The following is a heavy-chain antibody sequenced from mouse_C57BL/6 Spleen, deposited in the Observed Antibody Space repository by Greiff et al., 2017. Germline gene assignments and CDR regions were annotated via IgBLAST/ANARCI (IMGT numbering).Heavy chain of an antibody. V-gene: IGHV1-52*01. J-gene: IGHJ3*01. CDR3: SRRDPDYDTFAY. CDR2: IDPSDSET. Sequence: QVQLQQPGAELVRPGSSVKLSCKASGYTFTSYWMHWVKQRPIQGLEWIGNIDPSDSETHYNQKFKDKATLTVDKSSSTAYMQLSSLTSEDSAVYYGSRRDPDYDTFAYWGQGTLVTVSA. CDR1: GYTFTSYW. D-gene: IGHD2-4*01.